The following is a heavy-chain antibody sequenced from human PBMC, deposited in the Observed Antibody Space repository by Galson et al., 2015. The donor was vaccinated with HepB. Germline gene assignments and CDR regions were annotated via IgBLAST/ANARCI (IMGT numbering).Heavy chain of an antibody. V-gene: IGHV3-30*14. Sequence: SLRLSCAASGFTFSSYAMHWVRQAPGKGLEWVSVISCDGSNKYYADSVKGRFTISRDNSKNTLYLQMNSLRAEDTAVYYCARVPYYYDSSGYWCFDLWGRGTLVTVSS. D-gene: IGHD3-22*01. J-gene: IGHJ2*01. CDR2: ISCDGSNK. CDR1: GFTFSSYA. CDR3: ARVPYYYDSSGYWCFDL.